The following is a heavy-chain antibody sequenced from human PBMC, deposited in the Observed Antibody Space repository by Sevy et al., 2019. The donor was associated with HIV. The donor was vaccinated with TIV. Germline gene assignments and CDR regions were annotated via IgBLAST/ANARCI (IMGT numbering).Heavy chain of an antibody. CDR3: AKDMELGDCSGGSGYGWIYYYYGMDV. V-gene: IGHV3-9*01. Sequence: GGSLRLSCAASGFTFDDYAMHWVRQAPGKGLEWVSGISWNSGSIGYADSVKGRFTISRDNAKNSLYLQMNSLRAEDTALYYCAKDMELGDCSGGSGYGWIYYYYGMDVWGQGTTVTVSS. CDR1: GFTFDDYA. D-gene: IGHD2-15*01. J-gene: IGHJ6*02. CDR2: ISWNSGSI.